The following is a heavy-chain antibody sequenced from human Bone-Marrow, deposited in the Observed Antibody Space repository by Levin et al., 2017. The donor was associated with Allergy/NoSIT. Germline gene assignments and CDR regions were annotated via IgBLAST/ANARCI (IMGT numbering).Heavy chain of an antibody. V-gene: IGHV5-51*01. J-gene: IGHJ4*02. CDR2: IYPDDSDT. D-gene: IGHD4-23*01. Sequence: GESLKISCQGSGYSFSTLWIGWVRQTPGKGLEWMGIIYPDDSDTRYSPSFQGQVTLSVDRSNNTAYLQWRSLKASDTAMYYCATCGNSFLFDFWGQGTLVTVSS. CDR3: ATCGNSFLFDF. CDR1: GYSFSTLW.